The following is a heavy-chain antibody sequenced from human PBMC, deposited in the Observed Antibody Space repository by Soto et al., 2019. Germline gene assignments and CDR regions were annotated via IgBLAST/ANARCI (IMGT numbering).Heavy chain of an antibody. CDR1: GGTFSSYS. Sequence: GASVKVSCKASGGTFSSYSISWVRQAPGQGLEWKGGIIPIFGTANYGQKLQGRFTITTDESTSTAYMYLSSVRSGFTAVYYCTRDLSIAARPVAFDIWGQGTMVTVSS. CDR2: IIPIFGTA. CDR3: TRDLSIAARPVAFDI. J-gene: IGHJ3*02. D-gene: IGHD6-6*01. V-gene: IGHV1-69*05.